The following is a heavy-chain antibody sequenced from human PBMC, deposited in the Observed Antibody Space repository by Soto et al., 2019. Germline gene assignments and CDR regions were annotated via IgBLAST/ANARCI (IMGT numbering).Heavy chain of an antibody. J-gene: IGHJ6*01. Sequence: SETLSVTCTVSGGSISIGDYYWSWIRQPPGKGLEWIGYIYYSGSTYYNPSLKSRVTISVDTSKNQFSLKLSSVTAADTAVYYCARGVGVGAYYYYYGMDVWGQGTTVTVSS. CDR2: IYYSGST. V-gene: IGHV4-30-4*01. D-gene: IGHD1-26*01. CDR3: ARGVGVGAYYYYYGMDV. CDR1: GGSISIGDYY.